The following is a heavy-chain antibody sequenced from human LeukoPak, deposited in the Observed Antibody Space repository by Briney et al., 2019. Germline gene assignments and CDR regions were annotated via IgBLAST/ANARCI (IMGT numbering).Heavy chain of an antibody. D-gene: IGHD1-26*01. J-gene: IGHJ4*02. CDR2: ISGSGGST. Sequence: GGSLRLSCAASGFTFSSYAMTWVRQAPGKGLEWVSLISGSGGSTYYADSVKGRFMISRDNSKNTLYLQMNSLRVEDTAAYYCATDSMYSGNYGDSDYWGQGTLVTVSS. V-gene: IGHV3-23*01. CDR3: ATDSMYSGNYGDSDY. CDR1: GFTFSSYA.